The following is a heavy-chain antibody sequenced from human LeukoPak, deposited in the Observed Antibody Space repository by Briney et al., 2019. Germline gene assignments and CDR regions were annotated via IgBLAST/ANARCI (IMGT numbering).Heavy chain of an antibody. CDR2: ISYDGYNK. CDR1: GFIFSNYA. J-gene: IGHJ4*02. CDR3: ARGPPY. Sequence: GGSLRLSCAASGFIFSNYAMHWVRQAPGKGLEWVSVISYDGYNKYYADSVKGRFTISRDNSKNSLYLQMNSLRDEDTAVYYCARGPPYWGQGTLVTVSS. V-gene: IGHV3-30-3*01.